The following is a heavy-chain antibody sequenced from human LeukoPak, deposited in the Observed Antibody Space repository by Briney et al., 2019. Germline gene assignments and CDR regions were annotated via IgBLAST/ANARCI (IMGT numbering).Heavy chain of an antibody. J-gene: IGHJ4*02. CDR3: ARGSKVAAMDFDY. Sequence: SVKVSCKASGGTFSRYAISWVRQAPGQGLEWMGGTIPIFDTAKYAQKFQGRVTISADESTGTAYMELRSLRSEGTAVYYCARGSKVAAMDFDYWGQGTLVTVSS. CDR2: TIPIFDTA. D-gene: IGHD5-12*01. V-gene: IGHV1-69*01. CDR1: GGTFSRYA.